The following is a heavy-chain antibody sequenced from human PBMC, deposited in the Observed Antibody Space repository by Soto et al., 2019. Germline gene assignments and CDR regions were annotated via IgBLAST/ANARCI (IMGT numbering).Heavy chain of an antibody. CDR1: GYAFTTYG. V-gene: IGHV1-18*01. Sequence: QVHLVQSGAEVKKPGASVKVSCKGSGYAFTTYGITWVRQAPGQGLAWMGWISAHNGNTNYAQKLQGRGTVTRDASTSTAYMELRRLRSDATAVYYWARGRYGDYWGQGALVTVSS. D-gene: IGHD1-1*01. CDR2: ISAHNGNT. J-gene: IGHJ4*02. CDR3: ARGRYGDY.